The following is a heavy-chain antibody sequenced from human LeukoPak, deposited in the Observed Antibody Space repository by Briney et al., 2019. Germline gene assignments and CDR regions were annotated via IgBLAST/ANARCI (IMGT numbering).Heavy chain of an antibody. CDR2: IYYSGMT. CDR3: ARRYCSGGSCYPRHFDF. V-gene: IGHV4-59*08. CDR1: GGSISSYY. Sequence: SETLSLTCTVSGGSISSYYWSWIRQPPGKGLEWIGYIYYSGMTNYNPSIKSRVTMSLDTSKNQFSLNLNSATAADTAVYYCARRYCSGGSCYPRHFDFWGQGTLVTVSS. D-gene: IGHD2-15*01. J-gene: IGHJ4*02.